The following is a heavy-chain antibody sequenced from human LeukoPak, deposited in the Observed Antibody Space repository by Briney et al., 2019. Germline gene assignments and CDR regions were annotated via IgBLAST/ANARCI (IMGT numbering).Heavy chain of an antibody. Sequence: PGGSLRLSCAASGFTFSSYAMGWVRQAPGKGLEWVSAISGSGGSTYYADSVKGRFTISRDNSKNTLYLQMNSLRAEDTAVYYCAKPQTIFGVVLDWGQGTLVTVSS. CDR3: AKPQTIFGVVLD. CDR2: ISGSGGST. CDR1: GFTFSSYA. D-gene: IGHD3-3*01. V-gene: IGHV3-23*01. J-gene: IGHJ4*02.